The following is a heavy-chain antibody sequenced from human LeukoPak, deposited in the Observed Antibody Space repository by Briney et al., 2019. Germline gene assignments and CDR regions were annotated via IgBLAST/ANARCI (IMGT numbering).Heavy chain of an antibody. V-gene: IGHV3-33*01. D-gene: IGHD3-22*01. CDR1: GFTFSSYG. CDR3: ARDGGGNYYDSSGSYPY. J-gene: IGHJ4*02. Sequence: GGSLRLSCAASGFTFSSYGMHWVRQAPGKGLEWVAVIWYDGSNKYYADSVKGRFTISRDNSKNTLYLQMNSLTAECTAVYYCARDGGGNYYDSSGSYPYWGQGTLVTVSS. CDR2: IWYDGSNK.